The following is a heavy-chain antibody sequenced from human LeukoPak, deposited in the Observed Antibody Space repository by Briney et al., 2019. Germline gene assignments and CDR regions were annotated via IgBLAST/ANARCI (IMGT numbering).Heavy chain of an antibody. Sequence: GGSLSLSCAASGFTFSSYEMNWVRQAPGKGLQWVSYISGSGSSIYSADSVKGRFTISRDNAKNSLYLQMNSLRAEDTAVYYCASLLIAVASTRAFGSWGQGTLVTVSS. CDR3: ASLLIAVASTRAFGS. CDR2: ISGSGSSI. V-gene: IGHV3-48*03. CDR1: GFTFSSYE. D-gene: IGHD6-19*01. J-gene: IGHJ5*01.